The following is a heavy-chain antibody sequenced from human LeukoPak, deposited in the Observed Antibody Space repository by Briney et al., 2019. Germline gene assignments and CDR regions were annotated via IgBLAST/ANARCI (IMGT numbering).Heavy chain of an antibody. D-gene: IGHD5-18*01. CDR1: RGTFSSYA. CDR2: IIPIFGTA. CDR3: ARGGRRGAVDTAMDTP. V-gene: IGHV1-69*13. J-gene: IGHJ5*02. Sequence: SVKVSCNASRGTFSSYAISWVRQAPGQGLEWMGGIIPIFGTANYAQKFQGRVTITADASTSTAYMELSSLRSEDTAVYYCARGGRRGAVDTAMDTPWGQGTLVTVSS.